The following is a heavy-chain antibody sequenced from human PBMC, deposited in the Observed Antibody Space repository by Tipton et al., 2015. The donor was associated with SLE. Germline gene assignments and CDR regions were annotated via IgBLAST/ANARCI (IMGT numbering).Heavy chain of an antibody. J-gene: IGHJ4*02. V-gene: IGHV4-34*01. Sequence: LRLSCAVSRASFSGYFWTWIRQPPGKGLEWIGEISHSGSTNYNPSLKSRVTISVDTSKSQFSLKLTSVTAADTAVYYCARGRTSYYDSSGFSGRLDYWGQGTLVTVSS. CDR2: ISHSGST. CDR1: RASFSGYF. D-gene: IGHD3-22*01. CDR3: ARGRTSYYDSSGFSGRLDY.